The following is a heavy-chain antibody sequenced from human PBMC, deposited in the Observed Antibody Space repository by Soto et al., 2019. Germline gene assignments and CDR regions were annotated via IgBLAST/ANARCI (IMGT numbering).Heavy chain of an antibody. CDR2: IYYSGST. V-gene: IGHV4-39*01. CDR3: ARRPRDRGVFDY. D-gene: IGHD3-10*01. Sequence: ASETLSLTCTVSGGSISSSSYYWGWIRQPPGKGLEWIGSIYYSGSTYYNPSLESRVTISVDTSENQFSLKLSSVTAADTAAYYCARRPRDRGVFDYWGQGPLVTVSS. J-gene: IGHJ4*02. CDR1: GGSISSSSYY.